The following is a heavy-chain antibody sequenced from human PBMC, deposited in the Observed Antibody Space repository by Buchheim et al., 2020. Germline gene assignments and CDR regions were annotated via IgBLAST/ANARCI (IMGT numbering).Heavy chain of an antibody. CDR1: GFTFSSYA. CDR2: ISYDGSNK. D-gene: IGHD2-15*01. J-gene: IGHJ4*02. V-gene: IGHV3-30*03. Sequence: VQLLESGGGLVQPGGSLRLSCAASGFTFSSYAMSWVRQAPGKGLEWVAVISYDGSNKYYADSVKGRFTISRDNSKNTLYLQMNSLRAEDTAVYYCATSATPPQTDYWGQGTL. CDR3: ATSATPPQTDY.